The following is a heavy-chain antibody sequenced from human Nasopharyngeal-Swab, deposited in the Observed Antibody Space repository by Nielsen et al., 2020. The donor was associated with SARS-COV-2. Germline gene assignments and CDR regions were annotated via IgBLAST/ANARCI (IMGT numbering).Heavy chain of an antibody. CDR3: AKGRGDIVVAPAAIPEYFRH. CDR2: IRYDGTDI. J-gene: IGHJ1*01. V-gene: IGHV3-30*02. Sequence: WIRQPPGKGLEWVAFIRYDGTDIYYGDSVRGRFTISGDNSKNTLYLQVNSLRAEDTAVYYCAKGRGDIVVAPAAIPEYFRHWGQGTLVTVSS. D-gene: IGHD2-2*01.